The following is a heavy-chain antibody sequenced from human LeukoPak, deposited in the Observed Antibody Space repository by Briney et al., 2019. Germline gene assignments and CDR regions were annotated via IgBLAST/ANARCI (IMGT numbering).Heavy chain of an antibody. Sequence: GGSLRLSCAASTFPFSNYWMSWVRQAPGKGLEWVANIKQDGSEKYYVDSVTGRFTISRDNAKTSLYLQMNSLRAEDTAVYDGARDVLAAGATGTFDIWGQGTMVTVSS. CDR3: ARDVLAAGATGTFDI. V-gene: IGHV3-7*03. CDR1: TFPFSNYW. J-gene: IGHJ3*02. D-gene: IGHD1-14*01. CDR2: IKQDGSEK.